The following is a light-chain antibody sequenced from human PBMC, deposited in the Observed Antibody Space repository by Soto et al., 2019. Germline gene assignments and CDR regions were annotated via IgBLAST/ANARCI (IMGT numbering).Light chain of an antibody. J-gene: IGKJ3*01. V-gene: IGKV3-11*01. CDR2: DAS. CDR3: QQRRNWPKFT. Sequence: EIVLTQSPATLSLSPGERATLSCRASQSVSSSLAWYQQKPGQAPRLLIYDASNRATGIPARFSGSGSGTAFPLTISSLDPEVFAVYYCQQRRNWPKFTSGPGTKGDI. CDR1: QSVSSS.